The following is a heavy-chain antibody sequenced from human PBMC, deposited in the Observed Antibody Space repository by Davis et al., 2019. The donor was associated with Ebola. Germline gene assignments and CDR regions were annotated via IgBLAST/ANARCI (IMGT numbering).Heavy chain of an antibody. CDR3: ARGLLWFAESHIDY. V-gene: IGHV1-2*06. D-gene: IGHD3-10*01. CDR2: INPNSGGT. J-gene: IGHJ4*02. CDR1: GYTFTGYY. Sequence: AASVKVSCKASGYTFTGYYIYWVRQAPGLGLEWMGRINPNSGGTNYARNFQGRVILTRDTSISTAYMELSSLRSDDTAVYYCARGLLWFAESHIDYWGQGALVTVSS.